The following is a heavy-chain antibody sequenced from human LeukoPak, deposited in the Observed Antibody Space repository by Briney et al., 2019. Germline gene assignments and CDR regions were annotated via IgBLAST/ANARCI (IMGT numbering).Heavy chain of an antibody. D-gene: IGHD4-17*01. Sequence: ASVKVSCKASGYTFTGYYMHWVRQAPGQGLEWMGGIIPIFGTANYAQKFQGRVTITADESTSTAYMELSSLRSEDTAVYYCARATVTYYYYYMDVWGKGTTVTVSS. V-gene: IGHV1-69*13. CDR3: ARATVTYYYYYMDV. CDR1: GYTFTGYY. J-gene: IGHJ6*03. CDR2: IIPIFGTA.